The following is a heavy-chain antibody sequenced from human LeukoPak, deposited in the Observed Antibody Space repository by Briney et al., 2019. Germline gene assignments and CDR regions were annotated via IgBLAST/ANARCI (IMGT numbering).Heavy chain of an antibody. CDR3: ARDKGDYDFWSGYLFRFDP. J-gene: IGHJ5*02. D-gene: IGHD3-3*01. CDR2: ISAYNGNT. Sequence: AASVKVSCKAPGYTFTSYGISWVRQAPGQGLEWMGWISAYNGNTNYAQKLQGRVTMTTDTSTSTAYMELRSLRSDDTAVYYCARDKGDYDFWSGYLFRFDPWGQGTLVTVSS. CDR1: GYTFTSYG. V-gene: IGHV1-18*01.